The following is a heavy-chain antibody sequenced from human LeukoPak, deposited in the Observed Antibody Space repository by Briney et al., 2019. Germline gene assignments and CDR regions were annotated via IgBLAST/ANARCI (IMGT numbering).Heavy chain of an antibody. D-gene: IGHD6-19*01. J-gene: IGHJ4*02. CDR1: GFTFSNYG. CDR2: ISSSSSTI. V-gene: IGHV3-48*04. Sequence: GGSLRLSCTPSGFTFSNYGMHWVRQAPGKGLEWVSYISSSSSTIYYADSVKGRFTISRDNAKNSLYLQMNSLRAEDTAVYYCARESSSGWYDYWGQGTLVTVSS. CDR3: ARESSSGWYDY.